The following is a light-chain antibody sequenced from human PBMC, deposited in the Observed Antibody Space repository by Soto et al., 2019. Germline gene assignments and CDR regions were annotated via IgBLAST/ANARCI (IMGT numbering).Light chain of an antibody. Sequence: QSALTQPPSASGSPGQSVTISCTGTSSDVGDYNYVSWYQQHPGKAPTLMIYDVSKRPSGVPDRFSGSKSGNTASLTGSGLQAEDEADYYCSSYAGSNNLVFGGGTKLTVL. V-gene: IGLV2-8*01. CDR3: SSYAGSNNLV. CDR2: DVS. J-gene: IGLJ2*01. CDR1: SSDVGDYNY.